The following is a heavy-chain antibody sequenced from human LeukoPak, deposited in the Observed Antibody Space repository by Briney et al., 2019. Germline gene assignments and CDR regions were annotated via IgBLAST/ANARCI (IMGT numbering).Heavy chain of an antibody. V-gene: IGHV4-34*01. CDR2: IYHSGST. Sequence: SETLSLTCAVYGGSFSGYYWSWIRQPPGKGLEWIGSIYHSGSTYYNPSLKSRVTISVDTSKNQFSLKLSSVTAADTAVYYCARAVLLWFGELADWGQGTLVTVSS. CDR3: ARAVLLWFGELAD. D-gene: IGHD3-10*01. J-gene: IGHJ4*02. CDR1: GGSFSGYY.